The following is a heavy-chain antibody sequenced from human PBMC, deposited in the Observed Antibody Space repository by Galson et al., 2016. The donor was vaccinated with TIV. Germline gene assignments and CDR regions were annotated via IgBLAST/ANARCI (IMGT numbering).Heavy chain of an antibody. CDR1: GYAFTNYN. D-gene: IGHD1-26*01. CDR2: IIPILGLT. V-gene: IGHV1-69*02. Sequence: SVKVSCKASGYAFTNYNINWVRQAPGQGPECMGRIIPILGLTNYAQKFQGRVTITADTSTNIAYMELSGLTSEDTAVYFCSIGGSGGGFDYWGQGTLVSVSS. J-gene: IGHJ4*02. CDR3: SIGGSGGGFDY.